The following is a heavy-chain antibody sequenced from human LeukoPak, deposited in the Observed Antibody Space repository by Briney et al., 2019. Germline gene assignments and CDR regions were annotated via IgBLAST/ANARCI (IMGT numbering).Heavy chain of an antibody. CDR2: IYTSGST. CDR1: GDSISSYY. V-gene: IGHV4-4*07. Sequence: SETLSLTCTVSGDSISSYYWSWIRQPAGKGLEWIGRIYTSGSTNYNPSLKSRVTMSVDTSKNHFSLKLSSVTAADTAVYYCASPTVDYGDYKGSDAFDIWGQGTMVTVSS. CDR3: ASPTVDYGDYKGSDAFDI. J-gene: IGHJ3*02. D-gene: IGHD4-17*01.